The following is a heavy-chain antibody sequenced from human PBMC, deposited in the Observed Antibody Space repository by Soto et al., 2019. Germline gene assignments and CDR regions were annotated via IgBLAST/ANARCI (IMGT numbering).Heavy chain of an antibody. CDR3: ARDLPRYYDGSGNYPAAGGMDV. Sequence: QVQLVQSGAEVKKPGSSVKVSCRASGGTFRNYAFSWVRQAPGQGLEWMGGIIPIFGLANYAQKFRGRVTITADESTTPAYMELRSLRSQDTAVYYCARDLPRYYDGSGNYPAAGGMDVWGQGTTVTVSS. CDR1: GGTFRNYA. D-gene: IGHD3-22*01. V-gene: IGHV1-69*01. J-gene: IGHJ6*02. CDR2: IIPIFGLA.